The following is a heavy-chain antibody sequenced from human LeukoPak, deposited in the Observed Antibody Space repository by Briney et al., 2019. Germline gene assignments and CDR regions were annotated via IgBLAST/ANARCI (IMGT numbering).Heavy chain of an antibody. Sequence: SETLSLTCTVSGGSISSNYWSWIRQPPGEGLEWIGYIYYSGSTIYNPSLKSRVTISVDTSKNQFSLKLSSVTAADTAVYYCARRAYSSGYYYFDYWGQGTLATVSS. CDR2: IYYSGST. CDR3: ARRAYSSGYYYFDY. V-gene: IGHV4-59*01. D-gene: IGHD3-22*01. J-gene: IGHJ4*02. CDR1: GGSISSNY.